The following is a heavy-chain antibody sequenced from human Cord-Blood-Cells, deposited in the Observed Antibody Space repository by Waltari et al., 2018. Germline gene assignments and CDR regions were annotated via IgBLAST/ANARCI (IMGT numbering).Heavy chain of an antibody. CDR3: ASRDVYSGYDDY. CDR1: GFTFSSYE. CDR2: ISSSGSTI. D-gene: IGHD5-12*01. V-gene: IGHV3-48*03. J-gene: IGHJ4*02. Sequence: EVQLVESEGGLVQPGGSLRLSCAASGFTFSSYEMNWVRQAPGKGLEWVSYISSSGSTIYYADSVKGRFTISRDNAKNSLYLQMNSLRAEDTAVYYCASRDVYSGYDDYWGQGTLVTVSS.